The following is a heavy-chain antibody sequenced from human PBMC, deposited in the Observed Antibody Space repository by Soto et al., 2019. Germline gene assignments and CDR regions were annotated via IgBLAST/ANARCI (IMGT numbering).Heavy chain of an antibody. CDR3: VTRASCIDGSCYQDYYFDV. CDR1: GYSSATYW. Sequence: PGESLKISCKGSGYSSATYWIGWVRQMPGEGLEWMGIIYPSDSDIRYSPSFQGQVTISADKSTTTAYLQWSSLKASDTAIYYCVTRASCIDGSCYQDYYFDVWGRGTLVTVSS. D-gene: IGHD2-15*01. CDR2: IYPSDSDI. J-gene: IGHJ2*01. V-gene: IGHV5-51*01.